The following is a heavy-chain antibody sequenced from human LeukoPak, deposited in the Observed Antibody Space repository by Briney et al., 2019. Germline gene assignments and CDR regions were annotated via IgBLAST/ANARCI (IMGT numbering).Heavy chain of an antibody. V-gene: IGHV4-59*08. CDR1: GGSISSYY. D-gene: IGHD1-26*01. J-gene: IGHJ2*01. CDR3: ARWEGASVWYCDL. Sequence: SETLSLTCTVSGGSISSYYWSWIRQPPGKGLEWIGYIYYSGSTNYNPSLKSRVTISVDTSKNQFSLKLSSVTAADTAVYYCARWEGASVWYCDLWGRGTLVTVSS. CDR2: IYYSGST.